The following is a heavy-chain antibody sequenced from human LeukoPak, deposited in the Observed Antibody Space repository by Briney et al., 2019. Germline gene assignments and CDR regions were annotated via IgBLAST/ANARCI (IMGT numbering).Heavy chain of an antibody. CDR2: IKQDGSEK. CDR1: GFTFSSYG. D-gene: IGHD2-2*02. CDR3: ASSSSSYIFDY. V-gene: IGHV3-7*01. J-gene: IGHJ4*02. Sequence: GGSLRLSCAASGFTFSSYGMHWVRQAPGKGLEWVANIKQDGSEKNYVDSVKGRFTISRDNARKSLYLQMNSLRAEDTAVYYCASSSSSYIFDYWGQGTLVTVSS.